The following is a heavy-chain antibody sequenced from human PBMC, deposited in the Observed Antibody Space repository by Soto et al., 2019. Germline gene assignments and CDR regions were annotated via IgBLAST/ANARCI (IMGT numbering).Heavy chain of an antibody. CDR2: ICWNSGSI. V-gene: IGHV3-9*03. D-gene: IGHD3-3*01. CDR3: AKDMEDGITIFCADY. Sequence: PGGSLRHSCAESEIAFDDYAMHWVRQAPRKGLEWVSGICWNSGSIGYADSVKGRFTISRDNAKNSLYLQMNSLRAEDMALYYCAKDMEDGITIFCADYWGQGTLVTVSS. J-gene: IGHJ4*02. CDR1: EIAFDDYA.